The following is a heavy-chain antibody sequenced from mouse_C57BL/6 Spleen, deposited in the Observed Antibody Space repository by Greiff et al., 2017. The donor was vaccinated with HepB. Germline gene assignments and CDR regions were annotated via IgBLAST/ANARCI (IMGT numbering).Heavy chain of an antibody. CDR3: ASGAYYSNYVSAY. Sequence: EVMLVESGGGLVQPGGSLKLSCAASGFTFSDYYMYWVRQTPEKRLEWVAYISNGGGSTYYPDTVKGRFTISRDNAKNTLYLQMSRLKSEDTAMYYCASGAYYSNYVSAYWGQGTLVTVSA. CDR2: ISNGGGST. CDR1: GFTFSDYY. V-gene: IGHV5-12*01. J-gene: IGHJ3*01. D-gene: IGHD2-5*01.